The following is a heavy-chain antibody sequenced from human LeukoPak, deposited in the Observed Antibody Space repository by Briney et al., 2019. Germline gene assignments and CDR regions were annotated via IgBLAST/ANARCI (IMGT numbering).Heavy chain of an antibody. V-gene: IGHV3-53*01. CDR1: GLTFSSNY. D-gene: IGHD4-17*01. J-gene: IGHJ4*02. CDR3: ARGPHYGASFDY. Sequence: PGGSLRLSCAASGLTFSSNYMSWVRQAPGKGLEWVSVIYSGGSTYYADSVKGRFTISRDNSKNTLYLQMNSLRGEDTAVYYCARGPHYGASFDYWGQGTLVTVSS. CDR2: IYSGGST.